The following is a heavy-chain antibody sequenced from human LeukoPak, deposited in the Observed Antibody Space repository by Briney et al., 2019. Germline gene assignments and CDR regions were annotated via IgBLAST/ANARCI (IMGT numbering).Heavy chain of an antibody. CDR2: IWYDGSNK. V-gene: IGHV3-33*01. D-gene: IGHD3-10*01. J-gene: IGHJ4*02. Sequence: GGSLRLSCAASGFNLSSYGMHWVRQAPGKGLEWVAVIWYDGSNKYYADSVKGRFTISRDNSKNTLYLQMNSLRAEDTAVYYCARDLSGIDYWGQGTLVTVSS. CDR1: GFNLSSYG. CDR3: ARDLSGIDY.